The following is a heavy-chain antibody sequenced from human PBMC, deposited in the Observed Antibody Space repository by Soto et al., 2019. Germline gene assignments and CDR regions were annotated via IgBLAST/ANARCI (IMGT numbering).Heavy chain of an antibody. CDR2: IYYSGST. J-gene: IGHJ5*02. CDR1: GGSISSSSYY. CDR3: ARLARETWDFDP. V-gene: IGHV4-39*01. Sequence: SETLSLTCTVSGGSISSSSYYWGWIRQPPGKGLEWIGSIYYSGSTYYNPSLKSRVTISVDTSKNQFSLKLSSVTAADTAVYYCARLARETWDFDPWGQGTLVTVSS. D-gene: IGHD1-26*01.